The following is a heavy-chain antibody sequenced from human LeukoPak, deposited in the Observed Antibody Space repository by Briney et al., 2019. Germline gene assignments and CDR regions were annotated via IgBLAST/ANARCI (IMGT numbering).Heavy chain of an antibody. CDR3: ARDLYFDY. J-gene: IGHJ4*02. CDR2: INPKSGGT. Sequence: ASVNVSCKASGYTFTDYYIHWVRQARGQGLEWMGWINPKSGGTKYAQKFQGRVTITRDPSISTAYMEMSRLRSDDTAVYYCARDLYFDYWGQGTLVTVSS. V-gene: IGHV1-2*02. CDR1: GYTFTDYY.